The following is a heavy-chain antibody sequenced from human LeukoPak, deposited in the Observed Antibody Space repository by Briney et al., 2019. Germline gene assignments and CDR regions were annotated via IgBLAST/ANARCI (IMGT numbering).Heavy chain of an antibody. D-gene: IGHD2-15*01. CDR2: IYTSGST. V-gene: IGHV4-61*02. Sequence: SETLSLTCTVSGGSISSGSYYWSWIRQPAGKGLEWIGRIYTSGSTNYNPSLKSRVTISVDTSKNQFSLKLSSVTAADTAVYYCVRGIVVVAQLGYYFYYMDVWGPGTLVTVSS. CDR1: GGSISSGSYY. CDR3: VRGIVVVAQLGYYFYYMDV. J-gene: IGHJ6*03.